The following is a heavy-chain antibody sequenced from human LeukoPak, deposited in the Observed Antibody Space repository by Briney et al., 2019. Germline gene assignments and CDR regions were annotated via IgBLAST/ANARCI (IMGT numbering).Heavy chain of an antibody. J-gene: IGHJ4*02. D-gene: IGHD6-13*01. Sequence: GGSLRLSCAASGFTFSRYSMNWVRQAPGKGLEWVSSISSSSSYIYYADSVKGRFIISRDNAKNSLYLQMNSLRVEDTAVYYCARVAEAAAFDYWGQGTLVTVSS. V-gene: IGHV3-21*01. CDR2: ISSSSSYI. CDR3: ARVAEAAAFDY. CDR1: GFTFSRYS.